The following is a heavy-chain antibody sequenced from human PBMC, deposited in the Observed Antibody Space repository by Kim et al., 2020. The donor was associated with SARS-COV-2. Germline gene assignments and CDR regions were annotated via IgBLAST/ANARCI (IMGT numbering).Heavy chain of an antibody. D-gene: IGHD6-13*01. CDR3: ARGVGIAAAGTYGDLKIDY. Sequence: SETLSLTCTVSGGSVSSGSYYWSWIRQPPGKGLEWIGYIYYSGSTNYNPSLKSRVTISVDTSKNQFSLKLSSVTAADTAVYYCARGVGIAAAGTYGDLKIDYWGQGTLVTVSS. CDR2: IYYSGST. CDR1: GGSVSSGSYY. J-gene: IGHJ4*02. V-gene: IGHV4-61*01.